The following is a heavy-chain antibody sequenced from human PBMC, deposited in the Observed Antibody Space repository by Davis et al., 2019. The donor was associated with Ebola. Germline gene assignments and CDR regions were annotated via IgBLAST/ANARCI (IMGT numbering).Heavy chain of an antibody. Sequence: AASVKVSCKASGYTFTSYGISWVRQAPGQGLEWMGRINPNSGGTNYAQKLQGRVTMTTDTSTSTAYMELRSLRSDDTAVYYCARWRESTGYSSSWNWFDPWGQGTLVTVSS. CDR2: INPNSGGT. J-gene: IGHJ5*02. CDR1: GYTFTSYG. V-gene: IGHV1-18*04. D-gene: IGHD6-13*01. CDR3: ARWRESTGYSSSWNWFDP.